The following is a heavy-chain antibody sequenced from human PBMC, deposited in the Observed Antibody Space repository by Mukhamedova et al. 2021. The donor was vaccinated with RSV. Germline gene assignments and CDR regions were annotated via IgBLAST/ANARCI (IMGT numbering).Heavy chain of an antibody. J-gene: IGHJ6*02. Sequence: FTISRDNAKNSLYLQMNSLRAEDTAVYYCARDTLPYGMDVWGQGTTVTVSS. V-gene: IGHV3-11*06. CDR3: ARDTLPYGMDV.